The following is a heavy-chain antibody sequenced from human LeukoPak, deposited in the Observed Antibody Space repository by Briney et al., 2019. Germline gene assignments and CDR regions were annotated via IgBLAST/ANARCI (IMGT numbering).Heavy chain of an antibody. CDR1: GGSFSGYY. D-gene: IGHD5-18*01. V-gene: IGHV4-59*01. J-gene: IGHJ3*02. Sequence: PSETLSLTCAVYGGSFSGYYWSWIRQPPGKGLEWIGYIYYSGSTNYNPSLKSRVTISVDTSKNQFSLKLSSVTAADTAVYYCASVDTAMVDAFDIWGQGTMVTVSS. CDR3: ASVDTAMVDAFDI. CDR2: IYYSGST.